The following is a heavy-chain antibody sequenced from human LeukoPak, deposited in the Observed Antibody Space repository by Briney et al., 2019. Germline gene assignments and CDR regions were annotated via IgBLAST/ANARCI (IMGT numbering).Heavy chain of an antibody. CDR1: GGSISSYY. D-gene: IGHD3-22*01. CDR3: ARVDDKGYFQH. J-gene: IGHJ1*01. V-gene: IGHV4-59*01. Sequence: SETLSLTCTVSGGSISSYYWSWIRQPPGKGLEWIGYIYYSGSTNYNPSLKSRVTISVDTSKNQFSLKLSSVTAAGTAVYYCARVDDKGYFQHWGQGTLVSVSS. CDR2: IYYSGST.